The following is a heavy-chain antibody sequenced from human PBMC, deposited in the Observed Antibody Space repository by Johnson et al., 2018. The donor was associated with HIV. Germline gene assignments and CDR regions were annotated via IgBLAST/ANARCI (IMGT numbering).Heavy chain of an antibody. CDR1: GFTFSSYA. J-gene: IGHJ3*02. CDR2: ISGSGGST. Sequence: VQLVESGGGLVQPGGSLRLSCAASGFTFSSYAMSWVRQAPGKGLEWVSAISGSGGSTYYAASVKGRFTISSTNSQNTLYLQMNSLRAEDTAVYYCAKDNYYDSSGSGAGGPYDAFDIWGQGTMVTVSS. V-gene: IGHV3-23*04. CDR3: AKDNYYDSSGSGAGGPYDAFDI. D-gene: IGHD3-22*01.